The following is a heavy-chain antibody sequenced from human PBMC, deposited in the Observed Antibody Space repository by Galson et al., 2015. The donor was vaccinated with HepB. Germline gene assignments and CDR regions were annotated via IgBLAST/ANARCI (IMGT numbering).Heavy chain of an antibody. CDR3: ARLSGGAVYDSSGYWGY. Sequence: SVKVSCKASGGTFSSYAISWVRQAPGQGLEWMGGIIPIFGTANYAQKFQGRVTITADKSTSTAYMELSSLRSEDTAVYYCARLSGGAVYDSSGYWGYWGQGTLVTVSS. V-gene: IGHV1-69*06. J-gene: IGHJ4*02. CDR1: GGTFSSYA. CDR2: IIPIFGTA. D-gene: IGHD3-22*01.